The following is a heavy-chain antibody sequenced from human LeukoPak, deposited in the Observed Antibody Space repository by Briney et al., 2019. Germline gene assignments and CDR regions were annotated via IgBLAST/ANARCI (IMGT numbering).Heavy chain of an antibody. V-gene: IGHV1-18*01. CDR2: ISAYNGNT. J-gene: IGHJ6*02. Sequence: ASVKVSCKASGYTFTSYGISWVRQAPGQGLEWMGWISAYNGNTNYAQKLQGRATMTTDTSTSTAYMELRSLRSDDTAVYYCARGRLMTVTSPYYYYYYGMDVWGQGTTVTVSS. CDR1: GYTFTSYG. D-gene: IGHD4-17*01. CDR3: ARGRLMTVTSPYYYYYYGMDV.